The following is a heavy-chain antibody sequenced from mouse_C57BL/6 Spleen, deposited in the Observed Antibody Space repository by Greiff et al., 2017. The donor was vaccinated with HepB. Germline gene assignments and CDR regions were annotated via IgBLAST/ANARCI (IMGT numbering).Heavy chain of an antibody. CDR1: GYAFSSSW. V-gene: IGHV1-82*01. J-gene: IGHJ2*01. D-gene: IGHD1-1*01. Sequence: VQVVESGPELVKPGASVKISCKASGYAFSSSWMNWVKQRPGKGLEWIGRIYPGDGDTNYNGKFKGKATLTADKSSSTAYMQHSSLTSEDSAVYFCASRIYYYGSSYDFDYWGQGTTLTVSS. CDR3: ASRIYYYGSSYDFDY. CDR2: IYPGDGDT.